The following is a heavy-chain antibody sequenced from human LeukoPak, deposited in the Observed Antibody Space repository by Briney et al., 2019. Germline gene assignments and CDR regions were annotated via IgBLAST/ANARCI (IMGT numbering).Heavy chain of an antibody. Sequence: GGSLRLSCAASGFTFSSYAMSWVRQAPGKGLEWVGFIRSKAYGGTTEYAASVKGRFTISRDDSKSIAYLQMNSLKTEDTAVYYCTRVGPGYDFWSGYYLNLGFDYWGQGTLDTVSS. J-gene: IGHJ4*02. CDR3: TRVGPGYDFWSGYYLNLGFDY. D-gene: IGHD3-3*01. CDR1: GFTFSSYA. V-gene: IGHV3-49*04. CDR2: IRSKAYGGTT.